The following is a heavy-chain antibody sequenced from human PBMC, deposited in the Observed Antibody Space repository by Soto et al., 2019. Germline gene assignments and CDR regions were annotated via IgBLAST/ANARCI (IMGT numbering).Heavy chain of an antibody. CDR2: IYYSGST. D-gene: IGHD6-19*01. CDR1: GGSISSGGYY. V-gene: IGHV4-31*03. CDR3: ARASGWYWSYYYYGMDV. J-gene: IGHJ6*02. Sequence: QVQLQESGPGLVKPSQTLSLTCTVSGGSISSGGYYWSWIRQHPGKGLEWIGYIYYSGSTYYNPSLKSRVTISVDTPKNQFSLKLSSVTAADTAVYYCARASGWYWSYYYYGMDVWGQGTTVTVSS.